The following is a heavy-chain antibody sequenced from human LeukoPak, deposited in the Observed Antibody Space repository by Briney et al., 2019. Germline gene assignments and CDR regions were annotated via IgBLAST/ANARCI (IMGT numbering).Heavy chain of an antibody. CDR3: ARDSVVVAPNRFDY. Sequence: GGSLRLSCAASGIIFSNYWMHWVRQAPGKGLVWVSRINRDGSSTSYADSVKGRFTISRDNAKNTLYLQMNSLRAEDTAVYYCARDSVVVAPNRFDYWGQGTLVTVSS. CDR2: INRDGSST. J-gene: IGHJ4*02. D-gene: IGHD2-2*01. V-gene: IGHV3-74*01. CDR1: GIIFSNYW.